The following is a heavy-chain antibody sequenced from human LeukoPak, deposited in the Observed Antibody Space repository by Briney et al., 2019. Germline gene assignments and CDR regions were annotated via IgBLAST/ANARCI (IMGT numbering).Heavy chain of an antibody. CDR2: IYTSGST. D-gene: IGHD3-16*01. J-gene: IGHJ3*02. V-gene: IGHV4-4*07. CDR3: ARYDYDYVWGSSRGAYNRDAFDI. CDR1: GGSISSYY. Sequence: SETLSLTCTVAGGSISSYYWSWIRQPAGKGLEWIGRIYTSGSTNYNPSLKSRVTMSVDTSKNQFSLKLSSVTAADTAVYYCARYDYDYVWGSSRGAYNRDAFDIWGQGTMVTVSS.